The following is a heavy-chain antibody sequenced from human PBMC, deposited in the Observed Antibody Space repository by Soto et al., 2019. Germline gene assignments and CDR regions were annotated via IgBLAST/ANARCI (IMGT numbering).Heavy chain of an antibody. CDR3: AIAARGLDY. V-gene: IGHV3-7*05. Sequence: EVQLVESGGGLVQPGGSLRLSCAASGFTFGDYWMTWVRQVPGKGLEWVANINQDGSEKYHVDSVKGRFAISRDNAKNSLYLQMNSLRAEDTAVYYCAIAARGLDYWGQGALVTVSS. CDR2: INQDGSEK. J-gene: IGHJ4*02. CDR1: GFTFGDYW. D-gene: IGHD5-12*01.